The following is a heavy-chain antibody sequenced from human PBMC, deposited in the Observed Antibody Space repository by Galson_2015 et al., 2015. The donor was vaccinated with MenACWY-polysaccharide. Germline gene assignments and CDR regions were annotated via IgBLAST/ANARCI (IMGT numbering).Heavy chain of an antibody. J-gene: IGHJ4*02. CDR3: TRDRPLDY. Sequence: SLRLSCATSGFTFGDHAMAWFRQAPGKGLEWVGFIRSKTDGETTKYAASVKGRFTISRDDSNSIAYLQMNSLKIEDTAMYYCTRDRPLDYWGQGTLVTVSS. V-gene: IGHV3-49*03. CDR1: GFTFGDHA. CDR2: IRSKTDGETT.